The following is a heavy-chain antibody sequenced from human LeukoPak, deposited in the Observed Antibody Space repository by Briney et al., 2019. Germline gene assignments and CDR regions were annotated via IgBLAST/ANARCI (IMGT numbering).Heavy chain of an antibody. V-gene: IGHV3-23*01. D-gene: IGHD3-3*01. Sequence: GSLRLSCATSGFTFSTYAMSWVRQAPGKGLEWVSFISSSSSSTHYIDSVKGRFTISRDNSENALYLQINSLRAEDTATYYCAKGAQYDFWSGYTLEYFDVWGKGTLVTVSS. J-gene: IGHJ4*02. CDR3: AKGAQYDFWSGYTLEYFDV. CDR1: GFTFSTYA. CDR2: ISSSSSST.